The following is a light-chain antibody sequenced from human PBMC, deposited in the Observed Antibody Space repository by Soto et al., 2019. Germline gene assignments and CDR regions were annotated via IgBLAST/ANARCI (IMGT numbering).Light chain of an antibody. J-gene: IGKJ1*01. Sequence: VMTQSPATLSVSPGEGATLSCRASQSVSSDLVWYQHRPGQAPRLLIYGASTRATDIPARFSCSGSGTDFTITITRLEHEDCAVYYCQQYGGSPRTLGQGNKVDIK. V-gene: IGKV3-15*01. CDR2: GAS. CDR1: QSVSSD. CDR3: QQYGGSPRT.